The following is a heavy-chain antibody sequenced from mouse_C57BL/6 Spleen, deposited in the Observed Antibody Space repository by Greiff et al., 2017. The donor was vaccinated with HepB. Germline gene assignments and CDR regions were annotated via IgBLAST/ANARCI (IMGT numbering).Heavy chain of an antibody. Sequence: QVQLQQSGPELVKPGASVKISCKASGYAFSSSWMNWVKQRPGKGLEWIGRIYPGDGDTNYNGKFKGKATLTADKSSSTAYMQLSSLTSEDSAVYFCARGSNFLFGGWGKGTLVTVSA. J-gene: IGHJ3*01. CDR1: GYAFSSSW. CDR3: ARGSNFLFGG. CDR2: IYPGDGDT. V-gene: IGHV1-82*01. D-gene: IGHD2-5*01.